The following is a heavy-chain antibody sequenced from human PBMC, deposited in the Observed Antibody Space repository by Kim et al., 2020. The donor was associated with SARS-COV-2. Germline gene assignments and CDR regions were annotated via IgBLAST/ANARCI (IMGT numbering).Heavy chain of an antibody. CDR2: ISGSGGST. Sequence: GGSLRLSCAASGFTFSSYAMSWVRQAPGKGLEWVSAISGSGGSTYYADSVKGRFTISRDNSKNTLYLQMNSLRAEDTAVYYCATVIYYYDSSEDEYFQHWGQGTLVTVSS. CDR3: ATVIYYYDSSEDEYFQH. V-gene: IGHV3-23*01. D-gene: IGHD3-22*01. CDR1: GFTFSSYA. J-gene: IGHJ1*01.